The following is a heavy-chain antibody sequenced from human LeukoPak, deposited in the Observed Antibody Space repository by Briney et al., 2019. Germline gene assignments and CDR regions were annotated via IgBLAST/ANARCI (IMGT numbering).Heavy chain of an antibody. V-gene: IGHV3-30-3*01. CDR3: ASGQQWLDD. D-gene: IGHD6-19*01. J-gene: IGHJ4*02. Sequence: SLRLSCAASGFTSSNYAMHWVRQAPGKGLEWVTVISYDGNNKYYADSVKGRFTISRDNSKNTVYLQMNSLRAEDTAVYYCASGQQWLDDWGQGTLVTVSS. CDR2: ISYDGNNK. CDR1: GFTSSNYA.